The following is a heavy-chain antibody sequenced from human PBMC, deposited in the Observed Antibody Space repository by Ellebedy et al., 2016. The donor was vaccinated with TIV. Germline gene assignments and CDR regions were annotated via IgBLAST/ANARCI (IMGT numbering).Heavy chain of an antibody. V-gene: IGHV1-69*13. CDR1: GGTFSSYA. CDR3: ARARTTGTTTVYYYYGMDV. CDR2: IIPIFGTA. D-gene: IGHD1-1*01. Sequence: ASVKVSCKASGGTFSSYAISWVRQAPGQGLEWMGGIIPIFGTANYAQKFQGRVTITADESTSTAYMELSSLRSEDTAVYYCARARTTGTTTVYYYYGMDVWGQGTTVTVSS. J-gene: IGHJ6*02.